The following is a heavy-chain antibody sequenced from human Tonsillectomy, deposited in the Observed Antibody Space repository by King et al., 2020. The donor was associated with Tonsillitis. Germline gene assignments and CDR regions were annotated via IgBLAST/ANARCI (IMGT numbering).Heavy chain of an antibody. CDR2: IDPYGTGI. J-gene: IGHJ4*02. Sequence: VQLVESGGGLVQPGGYLRLSCAVPGFTFRTSWMHWVRQGPGKGLMWVSRIDPYGTGISYADSVKRRFTISRENAKISLYLLMTSLRAEDTAVYYCAIDLTGARDYWGQGSLVTVSS. V-gene: IGHV3-74*01. CDR1: GFTFRTSW. CDR3: AIDLTGARDY. D-gene: IGHD7-27*01.